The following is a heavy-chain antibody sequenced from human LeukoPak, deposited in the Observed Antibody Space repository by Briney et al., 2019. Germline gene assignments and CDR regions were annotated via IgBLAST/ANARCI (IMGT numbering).Heavy chain of an antibody. Sequence: GGSLRLSCVASGFAFSEYWMHWVRQAPGKGLGWVSRIDSGGSATSYADAVKGRFIISRDYARNTLYLQMNSLRDEDTAVYYCVRGSGGFRGYYYFYMDLWGKGTTVTVSS. J-gene: IGHJ6*03. CDR3: VRGSGGFRGYYYFYMDL. CDR2: IDSGGSAT. D-gene: IGHD2-15*01. CDR1: GFAFSEYW. V-gene: IGHV3-74*01.